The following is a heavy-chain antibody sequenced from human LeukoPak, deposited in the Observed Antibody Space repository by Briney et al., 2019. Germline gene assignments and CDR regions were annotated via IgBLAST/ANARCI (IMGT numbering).Heavy chain of an antibody. J-gene: IGHJ4*02. CDR1: GFTFSSYA. V-gene: IGHV3-23*01. D-gene: IGHD6-19*01. CDR3: AKGSGAPRGRIAVAGPFDY. Sequence: TGGSLRLSCAASGFTFSSYAMSWVRQAPGKGLEWVSAISGSGGSTYYADSVKGRFTISRDNSKNTLYLQMNSLRAEDTAVYYCAKGSGAPRGRIAVAGPFDYWGQGTLVTVSS. CDR2: ISGSGGST.